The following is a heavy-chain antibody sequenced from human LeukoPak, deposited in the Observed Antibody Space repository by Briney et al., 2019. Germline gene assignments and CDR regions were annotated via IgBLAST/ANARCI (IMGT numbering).Heavy chain of an antibody. V-gene: IGHV3-7*01. J-gene: IGHJ4*02. D-gene: IGHD6-19*01. Sequence: GGSLRLSCAASGFTFSSYWMSWVRQAPGKGLEWVASIKQDGSEKYYVDSVKGRFTISRDNAKNSLYLQMNSLRAEDTAVYYCARAKGSGWYKRFDYWGQGTLVTVSS. CDR3: ARAKGSGWYKRFDY. CDR1: GFTFSSYW. CDR2: IKQDGSEK.